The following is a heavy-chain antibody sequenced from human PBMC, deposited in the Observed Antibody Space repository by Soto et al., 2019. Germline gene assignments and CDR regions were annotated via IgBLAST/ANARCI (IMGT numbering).Heavy chain of an antibody. D-gene: IGHD3-10*01. CDR2: ISAYNGNT. V-gene: IGHV1-18*01. Sequence: QVQLVQSGAEVKKPGASVKVSCKASGYTFTSYGISWVRQAPGQGLEWMGWISAYNGNTNYAQKLQGRVTMTTDTSTSTAYMELRSLRSDDTAVYYCARDYYSSGSYYNFAEPYYYYYGMDVWGQGTTVTVSS. CDR1: GYTFTSYG. J-gene: IGHJ6*02. CDR3: ARDYYSSGSYYNFAEPYYYYYGMDV.